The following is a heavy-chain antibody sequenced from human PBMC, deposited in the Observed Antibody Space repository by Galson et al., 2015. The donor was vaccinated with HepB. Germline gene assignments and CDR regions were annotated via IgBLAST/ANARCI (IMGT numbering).Heavy chain of an antibody. CDR2: IRSKAYGGTT. D-gene: IGHD1-26*01. Sequence: SLRLSCAASGFAFGDYAMSWFRQAPGKGLEWVGFIRSKAYGGTTEYAASVKGRFTISRDDSKSIAYLQMNSLKTEDRAVYYCTRDRPGATPGFDSYYYGMDVWGQGTTVTVSS. CDR1: GFAFGDYA. V-gene: IGHV3-49*03. J-gene: IGHJ6*02. CDR3: TRDRPGATPGFDSYYYGMDV.